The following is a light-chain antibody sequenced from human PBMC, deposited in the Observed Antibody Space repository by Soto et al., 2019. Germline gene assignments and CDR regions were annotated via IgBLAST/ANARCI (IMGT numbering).Light chain of an antibody. V-gene: IGKV3-15*01. CDR3: QQYGSSPPGFT. CDR2: GAS. CDR1: QSISSD. Sequence: EVVMTQSPATLSVSPGERATLSCRASQSISSDLAWYQQKPGQAPRLLIYGASTRASDIPARFSGSGSGTEFTLTISSLQSEDFAVYYCQQYGSSPPGFTFGPGTTVEIK. J-gene: IGKJ3*01.